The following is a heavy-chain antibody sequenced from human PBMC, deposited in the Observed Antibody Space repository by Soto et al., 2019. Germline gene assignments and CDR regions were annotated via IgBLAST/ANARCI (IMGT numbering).Heavy chain of an antibody. CDR2: ISGRASYT. Sequence: VGSLRLSCAASGLSFSSYALSWVRQAPGKGLEWVSAISGRASYTFYADSVKGRFTISRDNSKNTLFLQMNSLRAEDTAVYYCARSAAWGRGTLVTVSS. V-gene: IGHV3-23*01. CDR1: GLSFSSYA. J-gene: IGHJ5*02. CDR3: ARSAA.